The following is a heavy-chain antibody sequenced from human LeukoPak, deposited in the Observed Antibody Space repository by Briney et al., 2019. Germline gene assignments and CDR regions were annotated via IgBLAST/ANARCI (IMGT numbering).Heavy chain of an antibody. D-gene: IGHD6-6*01. Sequence: GGSLRLSCAASGFTFDDYTMHWVRQAPGKGLEWVSLISWDGGSTYYADSVKGRFTISRDNSKNSLYLQMNSLRTEDTALYYCAKGASSSLDYWGQGTLVTVSS. CDR2: ISWDGGST. CDR3: AKGASSSLDY. CDR1: GFTFDDYT. J-gene: IGHJ4*02. V-gene: IGHV3-43*01.